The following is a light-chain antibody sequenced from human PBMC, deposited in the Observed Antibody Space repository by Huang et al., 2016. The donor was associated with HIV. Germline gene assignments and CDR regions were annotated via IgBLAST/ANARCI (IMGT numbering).Light chain of an antibody. CDR1: QSISTY. CDR3: HQRSDWPWT. Sequence: EIVLTQSPATLSLSPGERATLSCRASQSISTYLAWYQKKPGQAPRLRIYEASNRATGIPARFSGSGSGTDFTLTSSSVEPEDLALYHCHQRSDWPWTFGQGTKVEIK. CDR2: EAS. V-gene: IGKV3-11*01. J-gene: IGKJ1*01.